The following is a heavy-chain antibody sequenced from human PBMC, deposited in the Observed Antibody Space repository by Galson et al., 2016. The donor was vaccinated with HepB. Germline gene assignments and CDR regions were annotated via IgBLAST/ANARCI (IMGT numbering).Heavy chain of an antibody. J-gene: IGHJ4*02. CDR1: GFTFSFYG. Sequence: SLRLSCAASGFTFSFYGMHRVRQAPGKGLEWVALISFDGSNKYYADSVKGRFTVSRDNSRNTLYLQMNSLRVEDTALYYCAKELWVFRHPGVGYLDSWGQGTLVTVSS. CDR2: ISFDGSNK. D-gene: IGHD2-21*01. CDR3: AKELWVFRHPGVGYLDS. V-gene: IGHV3-30*18.